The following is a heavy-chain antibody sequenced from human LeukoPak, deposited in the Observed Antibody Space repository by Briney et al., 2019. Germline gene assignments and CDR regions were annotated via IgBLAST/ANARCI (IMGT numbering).Heavy chain of an antibody. CDR3: ARPLYDSSTYYILYY. CDR2: IYYSSST. D-gene: IGHD3-22*01. J-gene: IGHJ4*02. CDR1: GYSISSYY. V-gene: IGHV4-59*08. Sequence: PSETLSLTCTASGYSISSYYLSWIRQPPGKGLEWIGFIYYSSSTNYNPSLKSRVTISVDTSKDQFSLKLTSVSAADTAVYFCARPLYDSSTYYILYYWGQGTLVTVSS.